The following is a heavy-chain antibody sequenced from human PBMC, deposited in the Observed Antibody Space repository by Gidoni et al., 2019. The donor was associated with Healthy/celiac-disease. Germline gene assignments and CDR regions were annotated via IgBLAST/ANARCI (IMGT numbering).Heavy chain of an antibody. V-gene: IGHV1-3*01. D-gene: IGHD2-21*01. CDR1: GYTFTSYA. CDR3: ARSFRAYCGGDCYSPFDY. CDR2: INAGNGNT. J-gene: IGHJ4*02. Sequence: VQLVQSGAEVKKPGASVKVSCKASGYTFTSYALHWVRQAPGQRLEWMGWINAGNGNTKYSQKFQGRVTIARDTSASTAYMELSSLRSEDTAVYYCARSFRAYCGGDCYSPFDYWGQGTLVTVSS.